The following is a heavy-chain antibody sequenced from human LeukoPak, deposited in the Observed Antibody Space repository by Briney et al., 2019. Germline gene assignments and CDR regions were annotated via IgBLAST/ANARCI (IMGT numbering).Heavy chain of an antibody. CDR3: ASGAEGWNY. Sequence: GGSLRLSCAASGFTFSSYDMHWVRHVTGKGLEWVSGIGKSGHTYYAGSVKGRFTISRENAKNSLYLQMNDLRAGDTAVYYCASGAEGWNYWGQGTLVTGSS. CDR1: GFTFSSYD. D-gene: IGHD2-15*01. J-gene: IGHJ4*02. CDR2: IGKSGHT. V-gene: IGHV3-13*01.